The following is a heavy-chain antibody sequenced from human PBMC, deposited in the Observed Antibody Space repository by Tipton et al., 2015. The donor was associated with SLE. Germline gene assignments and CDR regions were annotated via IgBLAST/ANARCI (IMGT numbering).Heavy chain of an antibody. CDR2: IYYSGST. V-gene: IGHV4-39*01. D-gene: IGHD2-8*01. Sequence: TLSLTCTVSGGSISSGSYYWGWIRQPPGKGLEWIGSIYYSGSTYYNPSLKSRVTISVDTSKNQFSLKLSSVTAADTAVYYCARQTGAVYAKYMDVWGKGTTVTVSS. J-gene: IGHJ6*03. CDR3: ARQTGAVYAKYMDV. CDR1: GGSISSGSYY.